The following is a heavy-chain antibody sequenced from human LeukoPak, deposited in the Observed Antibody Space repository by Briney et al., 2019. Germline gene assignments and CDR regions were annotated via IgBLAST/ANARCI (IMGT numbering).Heavy chain of an antibody. D-gene: IGHD2-8*01. Sequence: GGSLRLSCAASGFTFSSYAMSWVRQAPGKGLEWVSSISSSSSYIYYADSVKGRFTISRDNAKNSLYLQMNSLRAEDTAVYYCASHCTNGVCYKTHDYWGQGTLVTVSS. CDR2: ISSSSSYI. V-gene: IGHV3-21*01. CDR3: ASHCTNGVCYKTHDY. CDR1: GFTFSSYA. J-gene: IGHJ4*02.